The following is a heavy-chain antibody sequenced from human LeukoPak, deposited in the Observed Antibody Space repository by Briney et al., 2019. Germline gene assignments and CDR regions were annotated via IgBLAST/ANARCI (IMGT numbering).Heavy chain of an antibody. CDR3: ARDLSRTIAAAGNYYYYGMDV. V-gene: IGHV3-30-3*01. CDR2: ISYDGSNK. D-gene: IGHD6-13*01. J-gene: IGHJ6*02. Sequence: HTGGSLRLSCAASGFTFSSYAMHWVRQAPGKGLEWVAVISYDGSNKYYADSVKGRFTISRDNSKNTLYLQMNSLRAEDTAVYYCARDLSRTIAAAGNYYYYGMDVWGQGTTVTVSS. CDR1: GFTFSSYA.